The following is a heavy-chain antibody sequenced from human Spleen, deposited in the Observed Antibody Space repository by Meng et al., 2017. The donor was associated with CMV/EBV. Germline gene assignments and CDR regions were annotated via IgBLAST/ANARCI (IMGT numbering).Heavy chain of an antibody. CDR2: ISGTGYST. V-gene: IGHV3-23*01. J-gene: IGHJ6*02. CDR1: GFTFSSYS. CDR3: SRHFDYYYYGMDV. Sequence: GGSLRLSCAASGFTFSSYSMNWVRQAPGKGLEWVSGISGTGYSTYYEDSVKGRFTISRDNSKNMVYLQMNSLRAEDTAVYYCSRHFDYYYYGMDVWGQGTTVTVSS.